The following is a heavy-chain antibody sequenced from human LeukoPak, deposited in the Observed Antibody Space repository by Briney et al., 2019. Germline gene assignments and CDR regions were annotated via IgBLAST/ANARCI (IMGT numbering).Heavy chain of an antibody. CDR1: GGSISGTYY. Sequence: SETLSLTCTVSGGSISGTYYWSWIRQPPGQGLEWIGYIYYTGTTDSNPSLKSRVTISLDTSKNQFSLNLSSVTAADTAVYYCARRWVYDKRAFDAWGQGTMVTVSS. D-gene: IGHD3-16*01. CDR3: ARRWVYDKRAFDA. J-gene: IGHJ3*01. V-gene: IGHV4-59*08. CDR2: IYYTGTT.